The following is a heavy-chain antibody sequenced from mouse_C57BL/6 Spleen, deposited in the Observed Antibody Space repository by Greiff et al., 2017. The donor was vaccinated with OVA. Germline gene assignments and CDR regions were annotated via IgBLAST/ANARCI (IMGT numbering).Heavy chain of an antibody. CDR3: ALYYYGSRAWFAD. D-gene: IGHD1-1*01. CDR1: GFNIKDYY. Sequence: EVQLQQSGAELVKPGASVKLSCTASGFNIKDYYMHWVKQRTEQGLEWIGRIDPEDGETTYAPKFQGKATITADTSSNTAYLQLSSLTSEDTAVYYCALYYYGSRAWFADWGKGTLVTVSA. J-gene: IGHJ3*01. CDR2: IDPEDGET. V-gene: IGHV14-2*01.